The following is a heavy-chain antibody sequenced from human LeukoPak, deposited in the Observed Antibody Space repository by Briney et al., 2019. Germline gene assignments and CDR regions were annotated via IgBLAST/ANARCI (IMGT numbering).Heavy chain of an antibody. CDR1: GFTFSSYA. CDR2: ISGSGGST. CDR3: AKHQLLWFGELRCYGMDV. J-gene: IGHJ6*02. V-gene: IGHV3-23*01. Sequence: GGSLRLSCAASGFTFSSYAMSWVRQAPGKGLEWVSAISGSGGSTYYADSVKGRFTISRDNSKNTLYLQMNSLRAEDTAVYYSAKHQLLWFGELRCYGMDVWGQGTTVTVSS. D-gene: IGHD3-10*01.